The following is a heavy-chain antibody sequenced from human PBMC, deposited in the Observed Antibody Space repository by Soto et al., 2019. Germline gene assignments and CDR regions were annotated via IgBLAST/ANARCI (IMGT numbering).Heavy chain of an antibody. V-gene: IGHV7-4-1*01. D-gene: IGHD2-2*01. CDR1: GYTFTSYA. CDR2: INTNTGNP. CDR3: ARVGGGYCISTGCYGEGMDV. J-gene: IGHJ6*02. Sequence: QVQLVQSGSELKKPGASVKVSCKASGYTFTSYAMNWVRQAPGQGLEWMGWINTNTGNPTYAQGFTGRFVFSLYTSGSTAYLQFFSLKAEDTAVYYCARVGGGYCISTGCYGEGMDVWGQGTTVTVSS.